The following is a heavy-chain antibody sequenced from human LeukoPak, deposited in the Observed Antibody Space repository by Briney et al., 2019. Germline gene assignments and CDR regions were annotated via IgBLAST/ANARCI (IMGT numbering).Heavy chain of an antibody. D-gene: IGHD3-10*01. CDR1: GGSISSSSYY. Sequence: PSETLSLTCTVSGGSISSSSYYWGWIRQPPGKGLEWIGSIYYSGSTYYNPSLKSRVTISVDASKNQFSLKLSSVTAADTAVYYCARDSMGSGSYFSLFDYWGQGTLVTVSS. CDR3: ARDSMGSGSYFSLFDY. J-gene: IGHJ4*02. V-gene: IGHV4-39*07. CDR2: IYYSGST.